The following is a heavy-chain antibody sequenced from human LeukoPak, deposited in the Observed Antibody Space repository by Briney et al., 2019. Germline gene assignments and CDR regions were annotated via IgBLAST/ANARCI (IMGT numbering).Heavy chain of an antibody. D-gene: IGHD3-3*02. V-gene: IGHV3-53*01. CDR3: ARVGDHFHWNLDL. CDR1: GFTVSTKY. J-gene: IGHJ2*01. CDR2: IYSGATT. Sequence: PGGPLRLSCAASGFTVSTKYMNWVRQAPGKGLEWVSIIYSGATTYYADSVKGRFTISRDTSKNTLSLQMNSLRAEDTAVYFCARVGDHFHWNLDLWGRGTLVSVSS.